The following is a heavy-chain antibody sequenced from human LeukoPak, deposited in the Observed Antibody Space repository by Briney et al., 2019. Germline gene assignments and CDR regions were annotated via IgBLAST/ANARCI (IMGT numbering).Heavy chain of an antibody. V-gene: IGHV3-23*01. Sequence: GGSLRLSCAASGFTFSSYAMSWVRQAPGKGLEWVSAISGSGGSTYYADSVKGRFTISRDNSKNTLYLQMNSLRAEDTAVYYCAKGEVLLWFGEVDYYYYMDVWGKGTTVTISS. J-gene: IGHJ6*03. CDR3: AKGEVLLWFGEVDYYYYMDV. CDR1: GFTFSSYA. D-gene: IGHD3-10*01. CDR2: ISGSGGST.